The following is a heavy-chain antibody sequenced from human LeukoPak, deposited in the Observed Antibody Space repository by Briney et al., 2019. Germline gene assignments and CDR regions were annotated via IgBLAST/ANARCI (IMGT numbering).Heavy chain of an antibody. CDR2: IYYSGST. CDR1: GGSITNYY. J-gene: IGHJ4*02. Sequence: PSETLSLTCTVSGGSITNYYWSWIRQPPGKGLEWIGYIYYSGSTNYNPSLKSRVTISVDTSKNQFSLKLSSVTAADTAVYYCARVINSSSWCAGPGDYWGQGTLVTVSS. V-gene: IGHV4-59*01. CDR3: ARVINSSSWCAGPGDY. D-gene: IGHD6-13*01.